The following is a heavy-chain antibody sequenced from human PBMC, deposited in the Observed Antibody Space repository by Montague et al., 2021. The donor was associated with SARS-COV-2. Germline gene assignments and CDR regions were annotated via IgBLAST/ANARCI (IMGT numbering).Heavy chain of an antibody. CDR1: GFTFSSYG. CDR3: ARPGILTGNYYYYYYMDV. Sequence: SLRLSCAASGFTFSSYGMHWVRQTPGKGLEWVAVVRYDGSTKYYADSVKGRFTISRDNSKNTLYLQMNSLRAEDTAVYYCARPGILTGNYYYYYYMDVWGKGTTVTVSS. CDR2: VRYDGSTK. D-gene: IGHD3-9*01. J-gene: IGHJ6*03. V-gene: IGHV3-33*03.